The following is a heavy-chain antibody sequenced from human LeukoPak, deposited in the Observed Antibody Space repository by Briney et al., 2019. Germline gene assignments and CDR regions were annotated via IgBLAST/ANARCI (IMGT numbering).Heavy chain of an antibody. J-gene: IGHJ4*02. V-gene: IGHV3-21*01. CDR3: ARLYTDISMADCDY. CDR2: ISSRSTYI. CDR1: GFTFSSFG. D-gene: IGHD5-18*01. Sequence: GGSLRLSCAASGFTFSSFGMNWVRQAPGKGLEWVSSISSRSTYIYYADSVKGRFTISRDNAKNSLYLQMNSLRAEDTAVYYCARLYTDISMADCDYWGLGTLVTVSS.